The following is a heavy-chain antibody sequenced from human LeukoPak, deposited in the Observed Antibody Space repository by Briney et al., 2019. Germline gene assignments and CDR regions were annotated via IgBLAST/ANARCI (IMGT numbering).Heavy chain of an antibody. Sequence: SETLSLTCTVSGYSISSGYYWGWIRQPPGKGLEWIGSIYHSGSTYYNPSLKSRVTISVDTSKNQISLRLTSVTATDTAMYYCARQTGSGLFTLPGGQGTLVTVSS. J-gene: IGHJ4*02. V-gene: IGHV4-38-2*02. CDR3: ARQTGSGLFTLP. CDR2: IYHSGST. CDR1: GYSISSGYY. D-gene: IGHD3/OR15-3a*01.